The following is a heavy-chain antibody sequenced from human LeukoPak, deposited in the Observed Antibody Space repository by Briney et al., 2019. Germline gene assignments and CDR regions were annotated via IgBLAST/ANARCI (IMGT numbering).Heavy chain of an antibody. Sequence: GRSLRLSCAGSGFTFSGYTIHWPPHAPGKALEWVAVISYDGSSKYYADYVKGRFTISRDNSKNTLYLQMNSLRAEDTAVYCCAKASGWYAPFDYWGQGTLVTVSS. CDR3: AKASGWYAPFDY. D-gene: IGHD6-19*01. V-gene: IGHV3-30-3*01. J-gene: IGHJ4*02. CDR2: ISYDGSSK. CDR1: GFTFSGYT.